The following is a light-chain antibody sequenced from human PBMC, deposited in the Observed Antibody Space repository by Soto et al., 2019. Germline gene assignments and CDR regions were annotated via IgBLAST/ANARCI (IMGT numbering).Light chain of an antibody. Sequence: QSVLTQPASVSGSPGQSVTISCTGTSSDIGGYNYVSWYQQLPGKAPKLMIFDVSKRPSGVPDRFSGSNSGNTASLTISGLQAEDDADYYCCSYAGTTHVFGTGTKLTVL. CDR3: CSYAGTTHV. CDR2: DVS. V-gene: IGLV2-11*01. CDR1: SSDIGGYNY. J-gene: IGLJ1*01.